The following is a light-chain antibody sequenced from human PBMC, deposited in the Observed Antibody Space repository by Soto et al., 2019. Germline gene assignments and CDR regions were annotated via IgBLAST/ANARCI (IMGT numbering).Light chain of an antibody. CDR3: AAWDGSRNAVV. J-gene: IGLJ2*01. CDR2: TNN. V-gene: IGLV1-44*01. Sequence: QSVLTQPPSASGTPGQRVTISCSGSSSNIGSNTVNWYQQLPGTAPKLLIYTNNQRPSGVPDRLAGSKCGSSASLAISGRPSEDGADYHCAAWDGSRNAVVFGGGTKLTVL. CDR1: SSNIGSNT.